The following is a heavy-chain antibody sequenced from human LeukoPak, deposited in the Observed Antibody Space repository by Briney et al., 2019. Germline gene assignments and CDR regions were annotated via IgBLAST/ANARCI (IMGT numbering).Heavy chain of an antibody. J-gene: IGHJ6*02. CDR1: GFTFSSYS. CDR2: ISSSSSYI. Sequence: GGSLRLSCAASGFTFSSYSMNWVRQAPGKGLEWVSSISSSSSYIYYADSVKRRLTISRDNAKNSLYLQMNSLRAEDTAVYYCARSPPIGYCSSTSCYEMDVWGQGTTVTVSS. CDR3: ARSPPIGYCSSTSCYEMDV. D-gene: IGHD2-2*01. V-gene: IGHV3-21*01.